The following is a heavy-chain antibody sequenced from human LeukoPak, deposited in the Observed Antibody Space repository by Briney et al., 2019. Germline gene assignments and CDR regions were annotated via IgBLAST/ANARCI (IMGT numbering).Heavy chain of an antibody. Sequence: GGSLRLSCAASGFTFSDYYMSWIRQAPGKGLKWVAYITSSGDDIYYADSVKGRFTISRDNAKNALFLRMSSLRVEDTATYYCASDIVSTSGDFWGQGTLVSVSS. CDR1: GFTFSDYY. CDR3: ASDIVSTSGDF. V-gene: IGHV3-11*01. J-gene: IGHJ4*02. CDR2: ITSSGDDI. D-gene: IGHD5/OR15-5a*01.